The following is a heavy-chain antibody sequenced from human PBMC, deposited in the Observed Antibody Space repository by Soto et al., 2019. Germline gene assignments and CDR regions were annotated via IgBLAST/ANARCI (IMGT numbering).Heavy chain of an antibody. V-gene: IGHV1-3*01. CDR1: GYTFTSYA. Sequence: ASVKVSCKASGYTFTSYAMHWVRQAPGQRLEWMGWINAGNGNTKYSQKFQGRVTITRDTSASTVYMELSSLRSEDTAVYYCARDDPLCGGDCYSAPLYYYGMDVWGQGTTVTVSS. D-gene: IGHD2-21*02. CDR3: ARDDPLCGGDCYSAPLYYYGMDV. CDR2: INAGNGNT. J-gene: IGHJ6*02.